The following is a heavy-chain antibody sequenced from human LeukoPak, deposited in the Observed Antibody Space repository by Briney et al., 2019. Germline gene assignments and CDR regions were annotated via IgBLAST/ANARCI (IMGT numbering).Heavy chain of an antibody. V-gene: IGHV3-48*03. CDR2: ISSSGSTI. CDR1: GFTFSSYE. Sequence: GGSLRLSCAASGFTFSSYEMNWVRQAPGKGLEWVSYISSSGSTIYYADSVKGRFTISRDNAKNSLYLQMNSLRAEDTAVYYCARIRILVSLDYWGQGTLVTVSS. D-gene: IGHD2-8*02. CDR3: ARIRILVSLDY. J-gene: IGHJ4*02.